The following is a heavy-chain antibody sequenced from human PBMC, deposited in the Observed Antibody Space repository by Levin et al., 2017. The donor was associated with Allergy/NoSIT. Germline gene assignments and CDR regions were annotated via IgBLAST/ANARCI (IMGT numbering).Heavy chain of an antibody. CDR2: IYPGDSDT. D-gene: IGHD1-1*01. CDR3: ARRGTRDYYYYMDV. J-gene: IGHJ6*03. CDR1: GYSFTSYW. V-gene: IGHV5-51*01. Sequence: KHGESLKISCQGSGYSFTSYWISWVRQMPGKGLEWMGIIYPGDSDTRYSPSFQGQVTISADKSISTAYLQWSSLKASDTAIYYCARRGTRDYYYYMDVWGKGTTVTVSS.